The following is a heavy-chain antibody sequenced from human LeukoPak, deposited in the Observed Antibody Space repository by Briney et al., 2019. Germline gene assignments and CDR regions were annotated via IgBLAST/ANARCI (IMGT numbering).Heavy chain of an antibody. D-gene: IGHD2-2*01. CDR1: GFTFSDYY. CDR2: ITNSGSTM. CDR3: ARDPESRTSFDY. V-gene: IGHV3-11*01. J-gene: IGHJ4*02. Sequence: GGSLRLSCAASGFTFSDYYMSWIRQAPGKGLEWLSYITNSGSTMYYADSVKGRFTISRDNAKDSLYLQMNSLRAEDTAVYYCARDPESRTSFDYWGQGTLVTVSS.